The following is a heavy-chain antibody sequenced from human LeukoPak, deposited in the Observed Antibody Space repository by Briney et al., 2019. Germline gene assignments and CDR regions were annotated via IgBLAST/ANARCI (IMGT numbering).Heavy chain of an antibody. CDR1: GFTFSSYE. CDR3: ASRSEAAALGAFDI. Sequence: GGSLRLSCAASGFTFSSYEMNWVRQAPGKGLEWVSSISSSSYIYYADSVKGRFTISRDNAKNSLYLQMNSLRAEDTAVYYCASRSEAAALGAFDIWGQGTMVTVSS. J-gene: IGHJ3*02. CDR2: ISSSSYI. V-gene: IGHV3-21*01. D-gene: IGHD6-13*01.